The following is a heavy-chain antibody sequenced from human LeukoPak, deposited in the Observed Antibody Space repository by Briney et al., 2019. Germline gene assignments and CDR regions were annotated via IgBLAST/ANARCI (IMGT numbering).Heavy chain of an antibody. V-gene: IGHV3-30*02. CDR1: GFTFSSYW. D-gene: IGHD3-16*01. J-gene: IGHJ3*02. CDR3: AKEGRGGFDI. CDR2: IGYDGSKI. Sequence: SGGSLRLSCAASGFTFSSYWMHWVRQAPGKGLEWVTFIGYDGSKIYYADSVKGRFTISRDNSRNTLYLQMNSLRAEDTAVYYCAKEGRGGFDIWGQGTMVTVSS.